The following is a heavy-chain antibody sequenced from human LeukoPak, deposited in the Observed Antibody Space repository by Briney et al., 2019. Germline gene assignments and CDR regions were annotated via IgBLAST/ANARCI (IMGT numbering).Heavy chain of an antibody. CDR3: ARGDSSGYYYVSFDY. CDR2: ISAYNGNT. CDR1: GYTFTSYY. V-gene: IGHV1-18*04. D-gene: IGHD3-22*01. Sequence: GASVKVSCTASGYTFTSYYMHWVRQAPGQGLEWMGWISAYNGNTNYAQKLQGRVTMTTDTSTSTAYMELSSLRSEDTAVYYCARGDSSGYYYVSFDYWGQGTLVTVSS. J-gene: IGHJ4*02.